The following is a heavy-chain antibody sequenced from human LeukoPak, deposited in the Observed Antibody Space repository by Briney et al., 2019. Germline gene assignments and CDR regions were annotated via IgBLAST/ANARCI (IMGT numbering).Heavy chain of an antibody. Sequence: SETLSLTCAVYGGSFSGYYWSWIRQPPGKGLEWIGEINHSGSTNYNPSLKSRVTISVDTSKNQFSLKLSSVTAADTAVYYCAREGYSSGWYVLVPDYWGQGTLVTVSS. D-gene: IGHD6-19*01. J-gene: IGHJ4*02. CDR1: GGSFSGYY. CDR3: AREGYSSGWYVLVPDY. CDR2: INHSGST. V-gene: IGHV4-34*01.